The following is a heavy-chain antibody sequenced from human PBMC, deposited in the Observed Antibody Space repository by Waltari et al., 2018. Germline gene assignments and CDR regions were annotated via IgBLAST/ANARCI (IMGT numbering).Heavy chain of an antibody. D-gene: IGHD4-4*01. CDR2: VSGSVGST. J-gene: IGHJ4*02. Sequence: EVQLVESGGGLVQPGGSLRLSCAASGFTFSSYAMSWVRQAPGKGLDGVSAVSGSVGSTYYADSVKGRFTISRDNSKNTLYLQMNSLRAEDTAVYYCAKDLSNYGRYPDYWGQGTLVTVSS. CDR1: GFTFSSYA. CDR3: AKDLSNYGRYPDY. V-gene: IGHV3-23*04.